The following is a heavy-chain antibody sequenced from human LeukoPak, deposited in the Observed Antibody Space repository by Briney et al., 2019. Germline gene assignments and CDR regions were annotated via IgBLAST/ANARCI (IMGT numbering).Heavy chain of an antibody. CDR1: GGSISSSSYY. CDR3: ARLGLRFLEWLSRGVY. Sequence: SETLSLTCTVPGGSISSSSYYWGWIRQPPGKGLEWIGSIYYSGSTYYNPSLKSRVTISVDTSKNQFSLKLSSVTAADTAVYYCARLGLRFLEWLSRGVYWGQGTLVTVSS. J-gene: IGHJ4*02. V-gene: IGHV4-39*01. CDR2: IYYSGST. D-gene: IGHD3-3*01.